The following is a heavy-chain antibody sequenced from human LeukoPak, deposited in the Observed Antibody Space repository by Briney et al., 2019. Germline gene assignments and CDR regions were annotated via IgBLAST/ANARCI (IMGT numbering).Heavy chain of an antibody. CDR1: GDSVSIASNA. V-gene: IGHV6-1*01. J-gene: IGHJ5*02. CDR2: TYYNSKWYT. CDR3: ARRLTQYDCFDP. Sequence: SQTLSLTCAISGDSVSIASNAWYWIRQSPSRGLEWLGRTYYNSKWYTDYAVSVSGRTTINPDTSRNQLSLQLSFVTPEDTAVYYCARRLTQYDCFDPWGQGILVTVSS. D-gene: IGHD2-2*01.